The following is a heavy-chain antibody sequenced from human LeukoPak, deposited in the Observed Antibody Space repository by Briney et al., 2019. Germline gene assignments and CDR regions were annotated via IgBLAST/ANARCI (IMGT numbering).Heavy chain of an antibody. Sequence: PGGSLRLSCAASGFTFSDYYMSWIRQAPGKGLEWVSYISNGSSYTNYADSVKGRFTISRDNAKNSLYLQMNSLRAEDTAVYYCARGGKLRYFDWSSGLYFDYWGQGTLVTVSS. V-gene: IGHV3-11*06. CDR3: ARGGKLRYFDWSSGLYFDY. CDR1: GFTFSDYY. D-gene: IGHD3-9*01. J-gene: IGHJ4*02. CDR2: ISNGSSYT.